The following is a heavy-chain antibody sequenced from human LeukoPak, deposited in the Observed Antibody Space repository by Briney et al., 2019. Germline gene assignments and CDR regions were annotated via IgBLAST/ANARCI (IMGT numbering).Heavy chain of an antibody. J-gene: IGHJ4*02. V-gene: IGHV4-34*01. CDR1: GGSFSGYY. CDR3: ARGSTMGDFDY. D-gene: IGHD3-10*01. CDR2: INHSGST. Sequence: KASETLSLTCAVYGGSFSGYYWSWIRQPPGKGLEWIGEINHSGSTNYNPSLKSRVTISVDTSKNQFSLKLSSVTAADTAVYYCARGSTMGDFDYWGQGTLVTVSS.